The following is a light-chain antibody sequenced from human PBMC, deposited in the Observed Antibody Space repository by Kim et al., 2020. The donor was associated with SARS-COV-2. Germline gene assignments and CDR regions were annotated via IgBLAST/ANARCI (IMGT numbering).Light chain of an antibody. CDR1: KLGDKY. Sequence: SYELTQPPSVSVSPGQTASITCSGDKLGDKYACWYQQKPGQSPVLVIYQASKRPSGIPERFSGSNSGNTATLTISGTQAMDEADYYCQAWDSSTDAFGTG. J-gene: IGLJ1*01. CDR2: QAS. V-gene: IGLV3-1*01. CDR3: QAWDSSTDA.